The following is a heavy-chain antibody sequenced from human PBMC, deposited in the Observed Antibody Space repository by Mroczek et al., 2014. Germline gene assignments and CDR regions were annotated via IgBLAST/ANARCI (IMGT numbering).Heavy chain of an antibody. V-gene: IGHV3-9*01. CDR3: DERPTVVGYNLRLMYYFDY. CDR2: ISWNSGSI. Sequence: EVQLLESGGGLVQPGRSLRLSCAASGFTFDDYAMHWVRQAPGKGLEWVSGISWNSGSIGYADSVKGRFTISRDNAKNSLYLQMNSLRAEDTALYYCDERPTVVGYNLRLMYYFDYWGQGTLVHRLL. J-gene: IGHJ4*02. D-gene: IGHD3-22*01. CDR1: GFTFDDYA.